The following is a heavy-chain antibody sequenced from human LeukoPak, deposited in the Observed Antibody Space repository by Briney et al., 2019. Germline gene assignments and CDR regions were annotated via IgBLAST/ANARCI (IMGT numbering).Heavy chain of an antibody. J-gene: IGHJ3*02. CDR1: GYSFTSYW. Sequence: GESLKISCKGSGYSFTSYWIGWVRQMPGKGLEWMGIIYPGDSDTRYSPSFQGQVTISADKSISTAYLQWSSLKASDTAMYYCARPASGYYDSSGPGTDAFDIRGQGTMVTVSS. D-gene: IGHD3-22*01. CDR2: IYPGDSDT. V-gene: IGHV5-51*01. CDR3: ARPASGYYDSSGPGTDAFDI.